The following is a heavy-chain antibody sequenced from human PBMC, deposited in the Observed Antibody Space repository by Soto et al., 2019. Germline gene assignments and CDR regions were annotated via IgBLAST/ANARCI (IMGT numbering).Heavy chain of an antibody. V-gene: IGHV4-34*01. J-gene: IGHJ5*02. CDR3: ARERDYWFDP. Sequence: PXVSVSLTCAVYGGFFSGYYWSWIRQPPGKGLEWIGEINHSGSTNYNPSLKSRVTISVDTSKNQFSLKLSSVTAADTAVYYCARERDYWFDPWGQGTLVTVPS. CDR1: GGFFSGYY. CDR2: INHSGST.